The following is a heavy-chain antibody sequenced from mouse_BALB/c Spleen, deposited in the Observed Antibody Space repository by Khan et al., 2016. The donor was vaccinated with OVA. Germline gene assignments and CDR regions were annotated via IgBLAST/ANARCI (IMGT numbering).Heavy chain of an antibody. CDR1: GYTFTNYG. J-gene: IGHJ4*01. CDR3: ARAPYCSYTRNY. Sequence: QIQLVQSGPELKKPGETVKISCKASGYTFTNYGMNWVKQSPGKALKWMGWINTYTGEPTYADDFKGRFAFSLETSASTAYLQINNLKNEDTATYFCARAPYCSYTRNYGGQGTSVTVSS. CDR2: INTYTGEP. D-gene: IGHD2-12*01. V-gene: IGHV9-3-1*01.